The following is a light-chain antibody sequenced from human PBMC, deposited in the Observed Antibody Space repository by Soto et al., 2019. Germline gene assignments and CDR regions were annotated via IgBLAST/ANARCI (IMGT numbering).Light chain of an antibody. Sequence: EIVLTQSPGTLSLSPGERATLSCRASQSVSSSYLAWYQQKPGQAPRLLIYGASSRATGIPDRFSGSGSGTDFTLTISRLEPEDFAVYSCQQYLYGVTFGPGTKVDIK. J-gene: IGKJ3*01. V-gene: IGKV3-20*01. CDR3: QQYLYGVT. CDR1: QSVSSSY. CDR2: GAS.